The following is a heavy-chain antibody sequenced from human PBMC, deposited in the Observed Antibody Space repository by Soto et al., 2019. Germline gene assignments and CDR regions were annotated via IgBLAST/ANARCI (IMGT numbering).Heavy chain of an antibody. Sequence: GFLRLSCATSGFSFSNYVMNWVRQAPGKGLEWVSGITKTGRSTFIADSVRGRFTISRDNLKNIMYLQMNSLRVDDTALYYCTKDAEAYDFAFDKWGQGTMVTVSS. J-gene: IGHJ3*02. CDR2: ITKTGRST. CDR3: TKDAEAYDFAFDK. V-gene: IGHV3-23*01. CDR1: GFSFSNYV. D-gene: IGHD3-3*01.